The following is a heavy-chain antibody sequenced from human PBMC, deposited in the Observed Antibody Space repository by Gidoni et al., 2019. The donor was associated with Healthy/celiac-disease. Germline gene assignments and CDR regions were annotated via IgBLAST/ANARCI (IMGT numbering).Heavy chain of an antibody. D-gene: IGHD6-13*01. J-gene: IGHJ5*02. CDR2: IYYSGST. CDR1: GGSISSSSYY. V-gene: IGHV4-39*01. CDR3: ARLLEPDGSSWALVFDP. Sequence: QLQLQESGPGLVKPSETLSLTCTVSGGSISSSSYYWGWIRQPPGKGLEWIGSIYYSGSTYYNPSLKSRVTISVDTSKNQFSLKLSSVTAADTAVYYCARLLEPDGSSWALVFDPWGQGTLVTVSS.